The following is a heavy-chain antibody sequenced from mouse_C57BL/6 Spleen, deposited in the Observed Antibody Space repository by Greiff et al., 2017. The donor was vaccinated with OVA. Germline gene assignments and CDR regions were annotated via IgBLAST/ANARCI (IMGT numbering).Heavy chain of an antibody. J-gene: IGHJ3*01. CDR1: GYTFTSYW. V-gene: IGHV1-64*01. CDR2: IHPNSGST. Sequence: QVQLQQPGAELVKPGASVKLSCKASGYTFTSYWMHWVKQRPGQGLEWIGMIHPNSGSTNYNEKFKSKATLTVDKSSSTAYMQLSSLTSEDSAVYYCSLIYDGYFFAYWGQGTLVTVSA. D-gene: IGHD2-3*01. CDR3: SLIYDGYFFAY.